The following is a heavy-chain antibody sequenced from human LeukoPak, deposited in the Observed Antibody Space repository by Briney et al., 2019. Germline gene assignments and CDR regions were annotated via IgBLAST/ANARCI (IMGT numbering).Heavy chain of an antibody. D-gene: IGHD6-19*01. J-gene: IGHJ4*02. V-gene: IGHV1-46*01. CDR2: INPSGGST. CDR1: GYTFTRYA. Sequence: GASVKVSCKTSGYTFTRYAVNWVRQAPGQGLEWMGIINPSGGSTSYAQKFQGRVTMTRDTSTSTVYMELSSLRSEDTAVYYCARGDGSGWYIVDYWGQGTLVTVSS. CDR3: ARGDGSGWYIVDY.